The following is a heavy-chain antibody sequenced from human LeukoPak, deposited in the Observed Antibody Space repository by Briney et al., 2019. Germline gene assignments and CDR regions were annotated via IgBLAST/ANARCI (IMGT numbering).Heavy chain of an antibody. D-gene: IGHD4-17*01. CDR2: IGAIDDRT. V-gene: IGHV3-23*01. CDR1: AFSLNNDA. J-gene: IGHJ2*01. CDR3: AKMPEYGDGAYYFDL. Sequence: GGSLRLSCAASAFSLNNDAMSWVRQAPGKWLEWVSSIGAIDDRTYYADSVKGRFTISRDSSKNMIFLQMNSLRVDETAIYYCAKMPEYGDGAYYFDLWGRGTLVTVSS.